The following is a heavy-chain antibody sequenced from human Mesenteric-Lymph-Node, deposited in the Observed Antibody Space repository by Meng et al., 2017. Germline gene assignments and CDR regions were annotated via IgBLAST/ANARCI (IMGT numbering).Heavy chain of an antibody. J-gene: IGHJ3*02. Sequence: GGSLRLSCAASGFTFSRFEMNWVRQAPGKGREGLSYISSNSAISYYADSVEGRFTISRDNAKNSLFLQMNSLTAEDTAVYFCAKYCGGDCYSGGDAFDIWGQGTMVTVSS. CDR1: GFTFSRFE. V-gene: IGHV3-48*03. CDR3: AKYCGGDCYSGGDAFDI. D-gene: IGHD2-21*02. CDR2: ISSNSAIS.